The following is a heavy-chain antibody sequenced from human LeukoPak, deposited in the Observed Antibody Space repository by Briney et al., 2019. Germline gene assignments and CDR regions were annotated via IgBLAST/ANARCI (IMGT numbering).Heavy chain of an antibody. CDR1: GGSISSSSYY. J-gene: IGHJ2*01. D-gene: IGHD5-12*01. Sequence: SETLSLTCTVSGGSISSSSYYWGWIRQPPGKGLEWIGSIYYSGSTYYNPSLKSRVTISVDTSRNQFSLKLNSVTTADTAVYYCARDGLDLMPAIPRWYFDVWGRGTLVTVSS. CDR3: ARDGLDLMPAIPRWYFDV. V-gene: IGHV4-39*07. CDR2: IYYSGST.